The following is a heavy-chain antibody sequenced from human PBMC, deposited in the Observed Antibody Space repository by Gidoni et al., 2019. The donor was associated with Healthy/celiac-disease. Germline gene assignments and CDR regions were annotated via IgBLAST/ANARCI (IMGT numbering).Heavy chain of an antibody. D-gene: IGHD2-8*01. CDR1: GYTLTELS. Sequence: QFQLVQSGAEVTKPGASVKVSCRVAGYTLTELSMHWVRQSPGKGLEWMGGFDTVDGETIYAQKFQGRFTMTDDTFTDTAYMELSSLRSEDMAVYYCATDRRLYYIFAYWCQGTLVTVSS. V-gene: IGHV1-24*01. J-gene: IGHJ4*02. CDR2: FDTVDGET. CDR3: ATDRRLYYIFAY.